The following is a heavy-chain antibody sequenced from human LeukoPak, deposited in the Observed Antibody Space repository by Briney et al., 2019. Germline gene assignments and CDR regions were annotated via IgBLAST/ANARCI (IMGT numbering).Heavy chain of an antibody. CDR2: ISSSSSYI. Sequence: PGGSLRLSCAASGFTFSSYIMNWVRQAPGKGLEWVSSISSSSSYIYYADSVKGRFTISRDNAKNSLYLQMNSLRAEDTAVYYCARDDESWPMVQGVPPDYWGQGTLVTVPS. J-gene: IGHJ4*02. V-gene: IGHV3-21*01. CDR3: ARDDESWPMVQGVPPDY. CDR1: GFTFSSYI. D-gene: IGHD3-10*01.